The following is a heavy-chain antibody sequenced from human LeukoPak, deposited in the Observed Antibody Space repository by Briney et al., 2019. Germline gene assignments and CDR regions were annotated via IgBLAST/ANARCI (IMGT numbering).Heavy chain of an antibody. Sequence: SVKVSCKASGGTFSSYAISWVRQAPGQGLEWMGGIIPIFGTANYAQKFQGRVTITADESTSTAYMELSSLRSEDTAVYYCARDLLRLGDSSGYYYGAFDIWGQGTMVTVSS. J-gene: IGHJ3*02. CDR1: GGTFSSYA. V-gene: IGHV1-69*13. CDR3: ARDLLRLGDSSGYYYGAFDI. D-gene: IGHD3-22*01. CDR2: IIPIFGTA.